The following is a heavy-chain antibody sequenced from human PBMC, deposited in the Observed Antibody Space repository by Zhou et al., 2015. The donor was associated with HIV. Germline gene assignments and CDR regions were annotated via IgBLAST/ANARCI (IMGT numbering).Heavy chain of an antibody. CDR1: GGTFSTYT. D-gene: IGHD3-3*01. V-gene: IGHV1-69*01. Sequence: QVQLVQSGAEVKKPGSSVKVSCKTSGGTFSTYTISWVRQAPGQGLEWLGGITPIIGTANYAQKFQGRVTITADESTSTAYMELSSLRSEDTAVYYCASFKEWGYYYYGMDVWGQGP. J-gene: IGHJ6*02. CDR2: ITPIIGTA. CDR3: ASFKEWGYYYYGMDV.